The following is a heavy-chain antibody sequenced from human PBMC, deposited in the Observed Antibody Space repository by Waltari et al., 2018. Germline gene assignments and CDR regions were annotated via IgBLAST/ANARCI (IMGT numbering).Heavy chain of an antibody. Sequence: QVQLQESGPGLVKPSETLSLTCTVPGGSISSYYWSWIRQPPGKGLEWIVYIYYSGSTNYNPSLKSRVTISVDTSKNQFSLKLSSVTAADTAVYYCASSPIMVQGVHFDYWGQGTLVTVSS. CDR2: IYYSGST. CDR3: ASSPIMVQGVHFDY. V-gene: IGHV4-59*01. D-gene: IGHD3-10*01. CDR1: GGSISSYY. J-gene: IGHJ4*02.